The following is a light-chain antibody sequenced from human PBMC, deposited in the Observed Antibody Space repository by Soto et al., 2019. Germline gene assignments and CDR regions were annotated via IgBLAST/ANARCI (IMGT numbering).Light chain of an antibody. Sequence: DIQMTQSPSSLSASVGDRVTITCRASQGISNYLAWYQQKPGKVPKLLIYAASTLQSGVPSRLSGSGSGTDFLLTLSSLQPEDVATYYCQKYTSAPPVTFGPATKVDIK. CDR2: AAS. CDR3: QKYTSAPPVT. CDR1: QGISNY. V-gene: IGKV1-27*01. J-gene: IGKJ3*01.